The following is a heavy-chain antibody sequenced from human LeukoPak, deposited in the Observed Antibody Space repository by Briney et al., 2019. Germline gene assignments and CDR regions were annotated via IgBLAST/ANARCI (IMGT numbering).Heavy chain of an antibody. CDR3: ARGRQYCSSTSCYIDGGFWRIFDY. V-gene: IGHV3-21*01. CDR1: GFIFQDFA. CDR2: ISSSSSYI. J-gene: IGHJ4*02. Sequence: AGGSLRLSCAASGFIFQDFAVHWVRQAPGKGLEWVSSISSSSSYIYYADSVKGRFTISRDNAKNSLYLQMNSLRAEDTAVYYCARGRQYCSSTSCYIDGGFWRIFDYWGQGTLVTVSS. D-gene: IGHD2-2*02.